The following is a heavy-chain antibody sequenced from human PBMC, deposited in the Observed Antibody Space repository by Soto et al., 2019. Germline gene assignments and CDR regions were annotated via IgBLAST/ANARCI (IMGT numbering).Heavy chain of an antibody. V-gene: IGHV4-34*01. CDR2: INHSGSP. D-gene: IGHD2-21*01. Sequence: SETLSLTCAVYGGSFSGYYWTWIRQPPGTGLEWIGEINHSGSPNYNPSLKSRVTISVDTSKNQSSPKLTSVTAADTAVYYCARDKIAGLFDYWGQGTLVT. J-gene: IGHJ4*02. CDR3: ARDKIAGLFDY. CDR1: GGSFSGYY.